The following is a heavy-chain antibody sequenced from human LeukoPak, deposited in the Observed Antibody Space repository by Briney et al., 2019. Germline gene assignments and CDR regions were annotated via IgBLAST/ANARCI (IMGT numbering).Heavy chain of an antibody. J-gene: IGHJ4*02. CDR2: IRSTANGYAT. CDR3: AKVIGYSGSIPDY. D-gene: IGHD6-6*01. V-gene: IGHV3-73*01. CDR1: GFTFSGSA. Sequence: GGSLRLSCAASGFTFSGSALHWVRQASGKGLEWVGRIRSTANGYATAYAASVKGRFTISRDDSKNTAYLQMDSLKTEDTAVYYCAKVIGYSGSIPDYWGQGTLVTVSS.